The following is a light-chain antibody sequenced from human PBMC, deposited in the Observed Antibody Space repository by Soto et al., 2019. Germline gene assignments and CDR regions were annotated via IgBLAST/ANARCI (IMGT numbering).Light chain of an antibody. Sequence: EIVLTQSPATLSLSPGERATLSCRASQSVSSNYLAWYQQKPGQAPRLLIYDASNRATGIPARFSGSGSGTDFTLTISSLETEDLAVYYCQHRSNWPSWTFGAGTKVDI. CDR2: DAS. CDR1: QSVSSN. V-gene: IGKV3-11*01. J-gene: IGKJ1*01. CDR3: QHRSNWPSWT.